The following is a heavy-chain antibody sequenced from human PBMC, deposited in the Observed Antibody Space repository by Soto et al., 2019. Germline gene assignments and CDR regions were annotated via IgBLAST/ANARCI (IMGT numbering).Heavy chain of an antibody. CDR2: VHDSWGS. CDR1: GGSISSYY. CDR3: VRQGIGALHGLVDV. J-gene: IGHJ6*02. D-gene: IGHD3-10*01. V-gene: IGHV4-59*08. Sequence: SETLSLTCTVSGGSISSYYWSWIRQPPGKGLEWIGYVHDSWGSHYNPSLKSRVAISLDTSKSQFSLKLTSVTATDTAVYYCVRQGIGALHGLVDVWGQGTTVTVFS.